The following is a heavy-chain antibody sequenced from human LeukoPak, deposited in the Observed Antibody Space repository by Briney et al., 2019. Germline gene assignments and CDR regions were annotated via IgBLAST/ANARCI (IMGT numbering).Heavy chain of an antibody. Sequence: ASVKVSCKASGYTFTGYYMHWVRQAPGQGLEWMGWINPNSGGTNYAQKFQGRVTMTRDTSISTAYMELSSLRSEDTAVYYCATDSVAAADDAFDIWGQGTMVTVSS. CDR3: ATDSVAAADDAFDI. CDR2: INPNSGGT. V-gene: IGHV1-2*02. CDR1: GYTFTGYY. J-gene: IGHJ3*02. D-gene: IGHD6-13*01.